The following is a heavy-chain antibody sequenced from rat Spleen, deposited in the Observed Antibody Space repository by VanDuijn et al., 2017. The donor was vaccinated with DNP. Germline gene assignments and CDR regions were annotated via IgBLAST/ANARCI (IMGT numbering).Heavy chain of an antibody. CDR3: ARHLITTYAMDA. CDR1: GFTFSNYG. Sequence: EVQLVESGGGLVQPGRSMNLACAASGFTFSNYGMHWIRQAPTKGLEWVTSISPSGGGTYYRDSVKGRFTISRDNSNRTLYLQMDSLRSEDTATYYCARHLITTYAMDAWGQGTSVTVSS. CDR2: ISPSGGGT. J-gene: IGHJ4*01. D-gene: IGHD1-10*01. V-gene: IGHV5-19*01.